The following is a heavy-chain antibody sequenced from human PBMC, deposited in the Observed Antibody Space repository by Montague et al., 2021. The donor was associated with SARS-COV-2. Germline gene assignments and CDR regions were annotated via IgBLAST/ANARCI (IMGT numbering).Heavy chain of an antibody. J-gene: IGHJ6*02. V-gene: IGHV3-23*03. CDR1: GFTFNNYA. CDR3: ARDQNYGMDV. Sequence: SLRLSCAASGFTFNNYAMSWVRQAPGKGLEWVSTIFSGGTTTYYANSVKGRFTISRDSSKNTLYLQMNSLGGEDTAVYYCARDQNYGMDVWGQGTTVIVSS. CDR2: IFSGGTTT.